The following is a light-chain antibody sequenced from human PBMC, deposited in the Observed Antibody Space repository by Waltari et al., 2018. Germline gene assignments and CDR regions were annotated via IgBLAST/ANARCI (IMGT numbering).Light chain of an antibody. V-gene: IGLV2-14*03. J-gene: IGLJ2*01. CDR2: DVP. Sequence: QSALTQPASVSGSPGQSITISCTGTSSDIGDYDYVSWYQQYPGGPPNLIIYDVPDLPSGVSILFAGSKSGSTASLTISGLQSEDEAFYYCSSYTTTSTLVLFGGGTKLTVL. CDR1: SSDIGDYDY. CDR3: SSYTTTSTLVL.